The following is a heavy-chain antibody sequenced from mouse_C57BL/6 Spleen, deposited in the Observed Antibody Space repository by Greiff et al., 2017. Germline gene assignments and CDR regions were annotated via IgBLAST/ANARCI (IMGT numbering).Heavy chain of an antibody. V-gene: IGHV1-80*01. CDR1: GYAFSSYW. J-gene: IGHJ3*01. D-gene: IGHD2-4*01. CDR2: IYPGDGDT. CDR3: AREGYDYDGWFAY. Sequence: QVQLQQSGAELVKPGASVKISCKASGYAFSSYWMNWVKQRPGKGLEWIGQIYPGDGDTNYNGKFKGKATLTADKSSSTAYMQLSSLTSEDSAVYFCAREGYDYDGWFAYWGQGTLVTVSA.